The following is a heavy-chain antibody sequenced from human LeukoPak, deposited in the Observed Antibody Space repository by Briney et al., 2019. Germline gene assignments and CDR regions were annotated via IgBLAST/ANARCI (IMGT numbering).Heavy chain of an antibody. J-gene: IGHJ5*02. CDR2: IKEDGSVK. CDR3: ARGSGWLDP. CDR1: GFTFSNYW. Sequence: TGGSLRLSCAASGFTFSNYWMSWVRQAPEKGLKWVANIKEDGSVKYYVDSVKGRFTISRDNAKNSLYLHMNSLRVEDRAVYYCARGSGWLDPWGQGTLVTVFS. V-gene: IGHV3-7*05. D-gene: IGHD1-26*01.